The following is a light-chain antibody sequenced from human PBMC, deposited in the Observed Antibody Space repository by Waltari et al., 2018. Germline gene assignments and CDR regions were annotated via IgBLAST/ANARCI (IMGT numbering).Light chain of an antibody. CDR2: DVS. J-gene: IGKJ2*01. CDR3: QQYNTWPGT. V-gene: IGKV3-15*01. Sequence: EIVMTQSPAALSVSQGERVTPPCRASQSVRSRLAWYQQRPGQTPRLVTYDVSTRANGIPARFSGSGSGTEFTLTISSLQSEDFAVYYCQQYNTWPGTFGQGTKLEIK. CDR1: QSVRSR.